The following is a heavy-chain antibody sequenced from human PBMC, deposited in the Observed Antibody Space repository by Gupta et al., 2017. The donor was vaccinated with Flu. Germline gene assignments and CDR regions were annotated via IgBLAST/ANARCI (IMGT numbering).Heavy chain of an antibody. J-gene: IGHJ3*02. Sequence: LEWIGYIYYSGSTNYNPSLKSRVTISVDTSKNQFSLKLSSVTAADTAVYYCARDNYDILTGYPEKSARTFDIWGQGTMVTVSS. D-gene: IGHD3-9*01. CDR2: IYYSGST. CDR3: ARDNYDILTGYPEKSARTFDI. V-gene: IGHV4-59*01.